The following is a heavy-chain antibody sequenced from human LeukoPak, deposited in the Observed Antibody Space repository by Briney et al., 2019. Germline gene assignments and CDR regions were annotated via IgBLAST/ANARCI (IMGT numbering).Heavy chain of an antibody. V-gene: IGHV4-61*09. CDR2: IYTSGST. D-gene: IGHD3-10*01. CDR1: GGSISSGSYY. J-gene: IGHJ4*02. Sequence: SETLSLTCTVSGGSISSGSYYWSWIRQPAGKGLEWIGHIYTSGSTNYNPSLKSRVTISVDTSKNQFSLKLSSVTAADTAVYYCARNYYGSGSYYYDYWGQGTLVTVSS. CDR3: ARNYYGSGSYYYDY.